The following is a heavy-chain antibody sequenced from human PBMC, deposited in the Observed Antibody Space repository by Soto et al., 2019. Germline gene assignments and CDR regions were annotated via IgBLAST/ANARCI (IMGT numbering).Heavy chain of an antibody. V-gene: IGHV1-2*04. CDR1: GYTFTGYY. J-gene: IGHJ4*02. CDR2: INPNSGGT. D-gene: IGHD2-15*01. CDR3: ARGPGYCNGGSCYFLVYFFDY. Sequence: ASVKVSCKASGYTFTGYYMHWVRQAPGQGLEWMGWINPNSGGTNYAQKFQGWVTMTRDTSISTAYMELSRLRSDDTAVYYCARGPGYCNGGSCYFLVYFFDYWGPG.